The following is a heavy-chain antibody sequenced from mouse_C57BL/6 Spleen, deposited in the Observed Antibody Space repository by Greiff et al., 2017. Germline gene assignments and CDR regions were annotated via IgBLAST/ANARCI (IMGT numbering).Heavy chain of an antibody. Sequence: QVQLQQPGAELVKPGASVKLSCKASGYTFTSYWMQWVKQRPGQGLEWIGEIDPSDSYTNYNQKFKGKATLTVDTSSSAAYMQLSSLTSEDSAVYYCARSPPMTTKGYYYAMDYWGQGTSVTVSS. V-gene: IGHV1-50*01. CDR2: IDPSDSYT. CDR1: GYTFTSYW. CDR3: ARSPPMTTKGYYYAMDY. D-gene: IGHD2-4*01. J-gene: IGHJ4*01.